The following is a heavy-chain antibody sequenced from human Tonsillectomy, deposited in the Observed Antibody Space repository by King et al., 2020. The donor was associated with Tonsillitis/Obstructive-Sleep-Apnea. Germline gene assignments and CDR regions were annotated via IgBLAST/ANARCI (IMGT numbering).Heavy chain of an antibody. CDR2: IFSNDEK. CDR3: ARATDYDFWSGYPPDAFDI. CDR1: GFSLSNARMG. J-gene: IGHJ3*02. V-gene: IGHV2-26*01. Sequence: TLKESGPVLVKPTETLTLTCTVSGFSLSNARMGVSWIRQPPGKALEWLAHIFSNDEKSYSTSLKSRLTISKDTSKSQVVLTMTNMDPVDTATYYCARATDYDFWSGYPPDAFDIWGQGTMVTVSS. D-gene: IGHD3-3*01.